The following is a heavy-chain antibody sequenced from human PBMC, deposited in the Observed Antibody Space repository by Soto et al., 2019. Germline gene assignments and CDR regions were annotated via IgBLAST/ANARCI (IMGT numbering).Heavy chain of an antibody. Sequence: PSQTLSLTCAISGDSVSSNCAAWNWIRQSPSRGLEWLGRTYYRSKWYNDYAVSVKSRITINPDTSKNQFSLQLNSVTPEDTAVYYCARDTITMVRDYTQYYYYGMDVWGQGTTVTVSS. J-gene: IGHJ6*02. CDR3: ARDTITMVRDYTQYYYYGMDV. D-gene: IGHD3-10*01. CDR1: GDSVSSNCAA. CDR2: TYYRSKWYN. V-gene: IGHV6-1*01.